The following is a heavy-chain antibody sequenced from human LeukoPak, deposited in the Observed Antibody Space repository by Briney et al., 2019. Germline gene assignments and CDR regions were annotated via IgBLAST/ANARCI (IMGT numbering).Heavy chain of an antibody. Sequence: ASVKVSREASGYTFTSYGISWVRQAPGQGLEWMGWISAYNGNTNYAQKLQGRVTMTTDTSTSTAYMELRSLRSDDTAVYYCARRYYYDSSGYYSHFDYWGQGTLVTVSS. J-gene: IGHJ4*02. CDR2: ISAYNGNT. V-gene: IGHV1-18*01. CDR1: GYTFTSYG. CDR3: ARRYYYDSSGYYSHFDY. D-gene: IGHD3-22*01.